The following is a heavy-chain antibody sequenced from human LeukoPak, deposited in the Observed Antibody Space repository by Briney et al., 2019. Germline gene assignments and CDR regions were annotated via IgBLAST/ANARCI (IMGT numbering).Heavy chain of an antibody. CDR2: ISSSSSYI. Sequence: PGGSLRLSCAASGFTFSSYSMNWVRQAPGKGLEWVSSISSSSSYIYYADSVKGRFTISRDNAKNSLYLQMNSLRAEGTAGYYCARDCSSTSCYWSYYYYMDVWGKGTTVTVSS. J-gene: IGHJ6*03. V-gene: IGHV3-21*01. CDR3: ARDCSSTSCYWSYYYYMDV. CDR1: GFTFSSYS. D-gene: IGHD2-2*01.